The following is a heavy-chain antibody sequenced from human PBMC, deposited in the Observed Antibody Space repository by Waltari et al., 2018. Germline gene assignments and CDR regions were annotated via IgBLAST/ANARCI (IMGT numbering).Heavy chain of an antibody. D-gene: IGHD3-3*01. V-gene: IGHV3-7*01. Sequence: EVQLVESGGGLVQVGGSLRLSCVASGLRFSTKWMSWVRHAPGKGLEWLANINQDGSEKYSVDSVKGRFTISRDNAKNSLFLQMNSLRAEDTAVYYCAKYDFWTGYSFDCWGQGTLVTVSS. CDR2: INQDGSEK. CDR1: GLRFSTKW. CDR3: AKYDFWTGYSFDC. J-gene: IGHJ4*02.